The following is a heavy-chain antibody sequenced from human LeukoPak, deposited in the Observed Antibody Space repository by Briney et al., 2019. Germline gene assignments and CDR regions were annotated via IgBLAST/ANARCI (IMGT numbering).Heavy chain of an antibody. Sequence: GGSLRLSCATSGFTFSSYTMNWVRQAPGKGLEWVSSIGTGSTSIYYADSVKGRFTISRDNARNSLYLQMNSLRAEDTAVYYCAKETLEYSSSSFDYWGQGTLVTVSS. J-gene: IGHJ4*02. V-gene: IGHV3-21*01. D-gene: IGHD6-6*01. CDR3: AKETLEYSSSSFDY. CDR1: GFTFSSYT. CDR2: IGTGSTSI.